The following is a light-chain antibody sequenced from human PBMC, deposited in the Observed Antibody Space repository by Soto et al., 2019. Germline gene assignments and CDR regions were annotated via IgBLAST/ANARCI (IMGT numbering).Light chain of an antibody. CDR2: GAS. CDR1: QSVSSSY. V-gene: IGKV3-20*01. Sequence: ERVLTQSPGTLSLCAGERATLSCRASQSVSSSYLAWYQQKPGQAPRLLIYGASSRATGIPDRFSGSGSGTDFTLTISRLEPEDFAVYYCQQYGSSPRTFGQGTKVDIK. CDR3: QQYGSSPRT. J-gene: IGKJ1*01.